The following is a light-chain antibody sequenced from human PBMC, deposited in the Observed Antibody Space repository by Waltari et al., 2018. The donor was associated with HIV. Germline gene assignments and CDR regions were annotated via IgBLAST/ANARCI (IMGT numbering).Light chain of an antibody. Sequence: QSVLTQPASVSGSPGQSITISCTGTNSDVGDYNYVSWYQQHPGKAPKPLIYEVTHRPSGISSRFSGFKSGNTASMTISGLQAEDEADYYCSSYTATTAILFGGGTKVTVL. V-gene: IGLV2-14*01. CDR3: SSYTATTAIL. CDR2: EVT. CDR1: NSDVGDYNY. J-gene: IGLJ3*02.